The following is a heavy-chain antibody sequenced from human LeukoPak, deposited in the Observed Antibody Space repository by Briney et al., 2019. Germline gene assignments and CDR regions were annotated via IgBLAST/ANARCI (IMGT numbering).Heavy chain of an antibody. CDR1: GFIFGDYS. D-gene: IGHD5-24*01. CDR2: IGIDSGNT. Sequence: GGSLRLSCAASGFIFGDYSMNWVRQPPGKGLEWISYIGIDSGNTKYADSVKGRFTISADNAKNSLFLHMNSLRVEDTAVYYCARDHNFAFDNWGQGTLVTVSS. J-gene: IGHJ4*02. CDR3: ARDHNFAFDN. V-gene: IGHV3-11*06.